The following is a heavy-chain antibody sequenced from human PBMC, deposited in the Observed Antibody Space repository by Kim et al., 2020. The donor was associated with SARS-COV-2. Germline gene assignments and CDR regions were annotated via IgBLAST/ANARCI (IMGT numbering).Heavy chain of an antibody. Sequence: SVKVSCKASGGTFSSYAISWVRQAPGQGLEWMGGIIPIFGTANYAQKFQGRVTITADESTSTAYMELSSLRSEDTAVYYCARDGGRFGEVNYWGQGTLVTVSS. CDR3: ARDGGRFGEVNY. J-gene: IGHJ4*02. V-gene: IGHV1-69*13. CDR2: IIPIFGTA. CDR1: GGTFSSYA. D-gene: IGHD3-10*01.